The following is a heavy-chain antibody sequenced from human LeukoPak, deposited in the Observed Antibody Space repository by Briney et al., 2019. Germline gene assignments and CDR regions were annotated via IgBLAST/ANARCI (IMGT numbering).Heavy chain of an antibody. V-gene: IGHV5-51*01. J-gene: IGHJ3*02. Sequence: GESLKTSWNGSGYSFTNCWIGWGRQIPGKGLGWMGIIYHDDSDTRYSPSFHGQVTISADKSISTAYLQWSSRKTSDTAVYYCGLTEAAFDIWGQGTMVTVSS. CDR1: GYSFTNCW. D-gene: IGHD3-22*01. CDR3: GLTEAAFDI. CDR2: IYHDDSDT.